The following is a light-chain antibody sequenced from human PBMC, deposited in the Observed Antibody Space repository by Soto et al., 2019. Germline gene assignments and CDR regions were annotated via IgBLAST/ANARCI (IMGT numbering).Light chain of an antibody. V-gene: IGKV3-15*01. CDR2: GAS. CDR1: QSVSGN. J-gene: IGKJ1*01. CDR3: QQYNNCPPWT. Sequence: EIVMTQSPATLSVSPGERATLSCRASQSVSGNLAWYQQKPGQAPRLLIYGASTRATGIPARFSGSGSGTAFSLITSSLQYEDVAVYYCQQYNNCPPWTFGQGTKVEIK.